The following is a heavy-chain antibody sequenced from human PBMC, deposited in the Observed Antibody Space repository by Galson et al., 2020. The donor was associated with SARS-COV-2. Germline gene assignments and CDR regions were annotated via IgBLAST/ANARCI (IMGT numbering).Heavy chain of an antibody. J-gene: IGHJ4*02. CDR3: AKVRGFNVATSSGWYS. D-gene: IGHD6-19*01. V-gene: IGHV3-23*01. CDR2: ISGSVGST. CDR1: GFTFSSYA. Sequence: GGSLRLSCAASGFTFSSYAMSWVRQAPGKGLEWVSAISGSVGSTYYADSVKGRFTISRDNSKNTLYLQMNSLRAEDTAVYYCAKVRGFNVATSSGWYSWGQGTLVTVSS.